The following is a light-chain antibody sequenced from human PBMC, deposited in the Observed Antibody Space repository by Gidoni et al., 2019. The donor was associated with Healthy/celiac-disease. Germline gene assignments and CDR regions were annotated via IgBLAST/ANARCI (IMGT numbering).Light chain of an antibody. CDR3: QQSYSTPL. CDR1: QSISSY. Sequence: DIQMTQSPSSLSASVGDRVTIPCRASQSISSYLNWYQQKPGRAPKLLIYSSSSLQSGVPARFSGSGSETDFTLTISSLQPEYFATYYCQQSYSTPLFGPGTKVDIK. J-gene: IGKJ3*01. CDR2: SSS. V-gene: IGKV1-39*01.